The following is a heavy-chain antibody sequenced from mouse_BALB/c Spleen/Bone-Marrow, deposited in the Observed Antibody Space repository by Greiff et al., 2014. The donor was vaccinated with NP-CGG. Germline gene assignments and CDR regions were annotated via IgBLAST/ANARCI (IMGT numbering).Heavy chain of an antibody. CDR2: IDPANGNT. D-gene: IGHD1-1*01. CDR1: GFNIKDTY. J-gene: IGHJ2*01. Sequence: VQLQQPGAELVKPGASVKLSCTASGFNIKDTYMHWVKQRPEQGLEWIGRIDPANGNTKYDPKFQGKATITADTSSNTAYLQRSSLTSDDTAVYYCARYYYGRSYFDYWGQGTTLAVSS. V-gene: IGHV14-3*02. CDR3: ARYYYGRSYFDY.